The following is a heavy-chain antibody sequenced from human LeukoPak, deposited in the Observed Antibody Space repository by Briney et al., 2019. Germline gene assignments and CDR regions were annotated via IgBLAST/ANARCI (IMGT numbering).Heavy chain of an antibody. J-gene: IGHJ6*03. Sequence: ASVKVSCKASGYTFTSYYMHWVRQAPGQGLEWMGIINPSGGSTSYAQKFQGRVTMTRDMSTSTVYMELSSLRSEDTAVYYCARDLTRIGITGTTREYYYYYMDVWGKGTTVTVSS. D-gene: IGHD1-7*01. CDR2: INPSGGST. CDR1: GYTFTSYY. V-gene: IGHV1-46*01. CDR3: ARDLTRIGITGTTREYYYYYMDV.